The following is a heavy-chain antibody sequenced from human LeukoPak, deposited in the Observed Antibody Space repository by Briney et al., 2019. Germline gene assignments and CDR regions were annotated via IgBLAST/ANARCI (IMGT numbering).Heavy chain of an antibody. V-gene: IGHV1-18*01. CDR1: GYTFTSYG. CDR3: ARKELLNYYYYGMDV. Sequence: ASVKVSCKASGYTFTSYGISWVRQAPGQGLEWMGWISAYNGNTNYAQKLQGRVTMTTDTSTSTAYMELRSLRSDDTAVYYCARKELLNYYYYGMDVWGQGTTVTVSS. CDR2: ISAYNGNT. J-gene: IGHJ6*02. D-gene: IGHD1-26*01.